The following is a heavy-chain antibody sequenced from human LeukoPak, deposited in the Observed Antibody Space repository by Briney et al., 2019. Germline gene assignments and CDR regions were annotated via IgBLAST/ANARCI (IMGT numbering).Heavy chain of an antibody. J-gene: IGHJ4*02. D-gene: IGHD1-26*01. CDR3: ARDRIVGATPLYYFDY. CDR2: ISWNSGSI. V-gene: IGHV3-9*01. CDR1: GFTFDDYA. Sequence: PGGSLRLSCTASGFTFDDYAMHWVRQAPGKGLEWVSGISWNSGSIGYADSVKGRFTISRDNAKNSLYLQMNSLRAEDTAVYYCARDRIVGATPLYYFDYWGQGTLVTVSS.